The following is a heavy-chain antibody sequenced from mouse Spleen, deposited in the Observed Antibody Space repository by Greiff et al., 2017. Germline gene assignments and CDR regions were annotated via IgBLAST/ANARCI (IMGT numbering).Heavy chain of an antibody. D-gene: IGHD1-1*01. CDR2: ISSGGSYT. J-gene: IGHJ2*01. V-gene: IGHV5-9-3*01. CDR1: GFTFSSYA. CDR3: ARRVGNYFDY. Sequence: EVKLMESGGGLVKPGGSLKLSCAASGFTFSSYAMSWVRQTPEKRLEWVATISSGGSYTYYPDSVKGRFTISRDNAKNTLYLQMSSLRSEDTAMYYCARRVGNYFDYWGQGTTLTVSS.